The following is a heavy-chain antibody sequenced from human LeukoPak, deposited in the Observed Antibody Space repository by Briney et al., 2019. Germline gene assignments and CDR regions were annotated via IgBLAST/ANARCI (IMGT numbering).Heavy chain of an antibody. CDR1: GFTFDDYA. Sequence: HPGGSLRLSCAASGFTFDDYAMHWVRQTPGKGLELVSLISGDGRSTYYADSVKGRFTISRDNSKNSLYLQMNSLRTEDTALYYCAPDTAMVGIKMYGMDVWGQGTTVTVSS. CDR3: APDTAMVGIKMYGMDV. CDR2: ISGDGRST. J-gene: IGHJ6*02. V-gene: IGHV3-43*02. D-gene: IGHD5-18*01.